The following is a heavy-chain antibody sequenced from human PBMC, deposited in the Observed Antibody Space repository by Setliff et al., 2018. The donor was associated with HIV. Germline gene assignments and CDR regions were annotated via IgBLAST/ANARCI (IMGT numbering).Heavy chain of an antibody. Sequence: SETLSLTCAVYGGSFSDYSWNWIRQPPGKGLKWIGEIIPGGSTNYNPSLKSRVTISVDTSKNQFSLKLSSVTAADTAVYYCASLWVTHYFDYWGQGTLVTV. V-gene: IGHV4-34*12. CDR1: GGSFSDYS. CDR3: ASLWVTHYFDY. CDR2: IIPGGST. J-gene: IGHJ4*02. D-gene: IGHD2-21*01.